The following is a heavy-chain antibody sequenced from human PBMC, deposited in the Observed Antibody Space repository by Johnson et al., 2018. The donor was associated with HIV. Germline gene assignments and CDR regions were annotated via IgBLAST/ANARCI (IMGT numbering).Heavy chain of an antibody. CDR2: IKQDGSEK. CDR1: GFTFSSYW. D-gene: IGHD6-19*01. Sequence: VQLVESGGGLVQPGGSLRLSCAASGFTFSSYWMSWVRQAPGKGLEWVANIKQDGSEKYYVDSVKGRFTISRDNAKNSLYLQMNSLRAEDTAVDYCAREKGTNFSGGYRESDALDIWCQGTRVTVSS. V-gene: IGHV3-7*05. CDR3: AREKGTNFSGGYRESDALDI. J-gene: IGHJ3*02.